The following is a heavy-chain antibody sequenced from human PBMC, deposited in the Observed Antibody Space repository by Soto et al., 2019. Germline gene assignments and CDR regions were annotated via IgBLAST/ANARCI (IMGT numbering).Heavy chain of an antibody. CDR2: IDWDDDK. J-gene: IGHJ4*02. D-gene: IGHD6-13*01. V-gene: IGHV2-70*01. Sequence: SGPTLVNPTQTLTLTCTFSGFSLSTSGMCVSWIRQPPGKALEWLALIDWDDDKYYSTSLKTRLTISKDTSKNQVVLTMTNTDPVDKATYHFTQIRHGISWYGEIDSWGQGTLVTVSS. CDR3: TQIRHGISWYGEIDS. CDR1: GFSLSTSGMC.